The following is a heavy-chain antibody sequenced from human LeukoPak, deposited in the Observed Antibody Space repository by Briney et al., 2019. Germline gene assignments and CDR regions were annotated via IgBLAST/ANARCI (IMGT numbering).Heavy chain of an antibody. V-gene: IGHV3-33*01. CDR2: IWYDGSNK. Sequence: PGGSLRLSCAASGFTFSSYGMHWVRQALGKGLEWVAVIWYDGSNKYYAGSVKGRFTISRDNSKNTLYLQMNSLRAEDTAVYYCARDRYSYYYDSSGTFDYWGQGTLVTVSS. CDR3: ARDRYSYYYDSSGTFDY. J-gene: IGHJ4*02. D-gene: IGHD3-22*01. CDR1: GFTFSSYG.